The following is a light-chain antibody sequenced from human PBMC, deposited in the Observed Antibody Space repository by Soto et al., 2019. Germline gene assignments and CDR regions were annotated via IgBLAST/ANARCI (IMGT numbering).Light chain of an antibody. CDR3: SSYTSSSTRV. J-gene: IGLJ1*01. Sequence: QSVLTQPASVSGSPGQSITISCTGTSSDVGAYDYVSWYQQHPDKAPKLRIYEVSNRPSGVSNRFSGSKSVNTATLTISGLQAEDEADYYCSSYTSSSTRVFGTGTKVPVL. CDR2: EVS. CDR1: SSDVGAYDY. V-gene: IGLV2-14*03.